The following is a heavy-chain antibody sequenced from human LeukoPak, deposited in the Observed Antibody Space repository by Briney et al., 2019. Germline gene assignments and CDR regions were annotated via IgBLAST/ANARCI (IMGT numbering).Heavy chain of an antibody. CDR2: IYYSGST. D-gene: IGHD6-6*01. CDR3: ARGIAARLWYFDY. CDR1: GGSISSGGYY. V-gene: IGHV4-31*03. Sequence: PSETLSLTCTVSGGSISSGGYYWSWIRQHPGKGLEWIGYIYYSGSTCYNPSLKSRVTISVDTSKNQFSLKLSSVTAADTAVYYCARGIAARLWYFDYWGQGTLVTVSS. J-gene: IGHJ4*02.